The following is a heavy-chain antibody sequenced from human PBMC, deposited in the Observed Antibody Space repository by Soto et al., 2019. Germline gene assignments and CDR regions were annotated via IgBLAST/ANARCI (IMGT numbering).Heavy chain of an antibody. D-gene: IGHD6-6*01. Sequence: QVQLVQSGAEVKKPGSSVKVSCKASGGTFSSYAISWVRQAPGQGREWMGGIIPIVGTANEAQKFQGRVTITADESTSTAYMELSRLRSEDTAVYYCARDPRYSSSSSYYYGMDVWGQGTPVTVSS. CDR3: ARDPRYSSSSSYYYGMDV. V-gene: IGHV1-69*01. CDR2: IIPIVGTA. CDR1: GGTFSSYA. J-gene: IGHJ6*02.